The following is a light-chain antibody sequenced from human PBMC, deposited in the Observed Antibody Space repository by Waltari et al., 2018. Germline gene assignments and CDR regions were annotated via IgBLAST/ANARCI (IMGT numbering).Light chain of an antibody. Sequence: DIQMTQSPSSLSASIGDRVIITCQASQGIRMFLSWVQQKPGNAPKVLISDASNLETGVPSRFSGSGFGTYFTFTINSLQPEDIGTYYCQQYESLPLSFGGGTKLEVK. CDR1: QGIRMF. CDR3: QQYESLPLS. V-gene: IGKV1-33*01. J-gene: IGKJ4*01. CDR2: DAS.